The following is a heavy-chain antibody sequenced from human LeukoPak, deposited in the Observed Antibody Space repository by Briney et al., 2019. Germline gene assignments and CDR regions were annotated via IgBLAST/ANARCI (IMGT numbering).Heavy chain of an antibody. CDR3: ARQYCDILTGYYTDYYFDY. V-gene: IGHV4-39*01. D-gene: IGHD3-9*01. CDR2: IYYSGST. CDR1: GGSISSSSYY. Sequence: SETLSLTCTVSGGSISSSSYYWGWIRQPPGKGLEWIGSIYYSGSTYYNPSLKSRVTISVDTSKNQFSLKLSSVTAADTAVYYCARQYCDILTGYYTDYYFDYWGQGTLVTVSS. J-gene: IGHJ4*02.